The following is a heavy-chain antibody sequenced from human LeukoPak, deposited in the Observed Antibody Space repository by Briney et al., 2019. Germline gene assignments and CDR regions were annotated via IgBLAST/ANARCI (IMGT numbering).Heavy chain of an antibody. CDR1: GFMFSSNW. J-gene: IGHJ4*02. D-gene: IGHD3-10*01. CDR2: IKEDGTET. Sequence: GGSLRLSCAASGFMFSSNWMSWVRLAPGKGLEWVANIKEDGTETYYVDSVKGRFTISRDNSKNTLYLQMNSLRAEDTAVYYCARGPGSRGIFDYWGQGTLVTVSS. CDR3: ARGPGSRGIFDY. V-gene: IGHV3-7*03.